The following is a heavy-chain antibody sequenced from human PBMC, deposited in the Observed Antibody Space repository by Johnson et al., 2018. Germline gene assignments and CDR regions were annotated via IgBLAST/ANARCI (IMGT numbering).Heavy chain of an antibody. J-gene: IGHJ3*02. CDR1: GFTFSNAW. CDR2: IKSKTDGGTT. Sequence: VQLVESGGGVVQPGRSLRLSCAASGFTFSNAWMSWVRQAPGKGLEWVGRIKSKTDGGTTDYAAPVKGRFTISRDDSKNTLYLQMNSLKTEDTAVYYCTTLEVLWFGESLDAFDIWGQGTMVTVSS. D-gene: IGHD3-10*01. CDR3: TTLEVLWFGESLDAFDI. V-gene: IGHV3-15*01.